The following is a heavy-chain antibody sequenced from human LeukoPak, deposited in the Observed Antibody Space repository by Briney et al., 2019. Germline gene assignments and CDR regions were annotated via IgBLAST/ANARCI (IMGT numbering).Heavy chain of an antibody. V-gene: IGHV3-64*01. CDR3: AREGIAAAGGFDY. CDR1: GFTFSSYA. CDR2: ISSNGGST. J-gene: IGHJ4*02. D-gene: IGHD6-13*01. Sequence: GGSLRLSCAASGFTFSSYAMHWVRQAPGKGLEYVSAISSNGGSTYYANSVKGRFTISRGNSKNTLYLQMGSLRAEDMAVYYCAREGIAAAGGFDYWGQGTLVTVSS.